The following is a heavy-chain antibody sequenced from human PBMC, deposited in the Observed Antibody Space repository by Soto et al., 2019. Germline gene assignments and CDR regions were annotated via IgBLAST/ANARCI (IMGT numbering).Heavy chain of an antibody. D-gene: IGHD2-21*02. CDR2: VYHTGDT. Sequence: GSLRLSCAASGFTFSNYAMTWVRQSPGRGLEWIGNVYHTGDTNFNPSLQSRVTFSVDKSNNQFSLRLTSVTAADTAVYFCAREIVTAGGNNYFDPWGPGTLVTVSS. J-gene: IGHJ5*02. CDR1: GFTFSNYA. V-gene: IGHV4-59*12. CDR3: AREIVTAGGNNYFDP.